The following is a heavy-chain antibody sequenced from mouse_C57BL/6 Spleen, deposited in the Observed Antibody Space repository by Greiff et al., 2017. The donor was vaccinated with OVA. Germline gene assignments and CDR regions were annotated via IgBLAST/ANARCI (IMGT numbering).Heavy chain of an antibody. D-gene: IGHD4-1*01. V-gene: IGHV1-42*01. Sequence: EVQGVESGPELVKPGASVKISCKASGYSFTGYYMNWVKQSPEKSLEWIGEINPSTGGTTYNQKFKAKATLTVDKSSSTAYMQLESLTSEDSAVYYCATANYWGQGTLVTVSA. CDR1: GYSFTGYY. J-gene: IGHJ3*01. CDR3: ATANY. CDR2: INPSTGGT.